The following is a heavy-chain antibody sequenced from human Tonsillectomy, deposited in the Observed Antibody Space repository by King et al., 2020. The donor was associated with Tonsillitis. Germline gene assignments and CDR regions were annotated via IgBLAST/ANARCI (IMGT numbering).Heavy chain of an antibody. J-gene: IGHJ4*02. CDR2: ISGSGGST. V-gene: IGHV3-23*04. Sequence: VQLVESGGGLVQRGGSLRLSCAASGFIFSSYAMSGVRQAPGKGLEWVSGISGSGGSTYYADSVKGRLTISRDNSKNTLYLQMNSLRAEDTAVYYCAKGRLGNDVVYFDYWGQGTLVTVSS. CDR3: AKGRLGNDVVYFDY. CDR1: GFIFSSYA. D-gene: IGHD1-1*01.